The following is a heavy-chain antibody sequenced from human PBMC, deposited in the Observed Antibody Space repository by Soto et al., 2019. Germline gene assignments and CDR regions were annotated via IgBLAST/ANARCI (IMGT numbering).Heavy chain of an antibody. J-gene: IGHJ4*02. V-gene: IGHV3-30*18. CDR1: GFTFSSYG. CDR2: ISYDGSNK. D-gene: IGHD3-3*01. Sequence: SLRLSCAASGFTFSSYGMHWVRQAPGKGLEWVAVISYDGSNKYYADSVKGRFTISRDNSKNTLYLQMNSLRAEDTAVYYCAKDETYYDFWSGPIDYWGQGTLVTVSS. CDR3: AKDETYYDFWSGPIDY.